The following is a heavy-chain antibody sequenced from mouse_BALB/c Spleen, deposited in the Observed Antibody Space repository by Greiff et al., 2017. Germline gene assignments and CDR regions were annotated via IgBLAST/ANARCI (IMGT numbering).Heavy chain of an antibody. J-gene: IGHJ4*01. CDR2: IWGDGST. CDR1: GFSLTGYG. CDR3: ARDWDGGYYYAMDY. D-gene: IGHD4-1*01. Sequence: QVQLKESGPGLVAPSQSLSITCTVSGFSLTGYGVNWVRQPPGKGLEWLGMIWGDGSTDYNSALKSRLSISKDNSKSQVFLKMNSLQTDDTAMYYCARDWDGGYYYAMDYWGQGTSVTVSS. V-gene: IGHV2-6-7*01.